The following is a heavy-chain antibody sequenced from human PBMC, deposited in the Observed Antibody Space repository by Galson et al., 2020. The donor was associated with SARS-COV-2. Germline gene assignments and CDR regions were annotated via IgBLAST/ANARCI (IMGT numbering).Heavy chain of an antibody. CDR1: GFTFSSSA. Sequence: QLGESLKISSRASGFTFSSSAMHWVRQAPGKGLEWVAIISYDGTKRYNLDSVKGRFTISRDNSKNTLYLQMDSLTTEDTAVYYCARETDDYTSSWYDYWGQGTLVTVSS. D-gene: IGHD6-13*01. CDR3: ARETDDYTSSWYDY. J-gene: IGHJ4*02. CDR2: ISYDGTKR. V-gene: IGHV3-30*04.